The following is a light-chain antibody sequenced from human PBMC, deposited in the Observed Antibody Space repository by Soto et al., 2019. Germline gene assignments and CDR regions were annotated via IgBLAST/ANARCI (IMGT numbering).Light chain of an antibody. CDR2: AAS. CDR3: QQNYSPPFT. CDR1: QSIRNY. J-gene: IGKJ3*01. Sequence: DIQMTQSPSSLSASVGDRVTITCRTSQSIRNYLNWYQQRPGRAPTVLIYAASSLQSGVPSRLSGSGSDTFFTLTITSLQPEDFATYYCQQNYSPPFTFGPGTKVDIK. V-gene: IGKV1-39*01.